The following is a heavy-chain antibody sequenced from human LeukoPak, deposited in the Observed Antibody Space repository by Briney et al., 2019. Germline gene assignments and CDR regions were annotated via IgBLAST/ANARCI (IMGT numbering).Heavy chain of an antibody. Sequence: SQTLSLTCDISGDSVSSNSAAWNWIRQSPSRGLEWLGRTYYRSKWSNDYAVSVKSRITLNPDTSKNQFSLQLNSVTPEDTAVYYCARGGYYYYGMDVWGQGTTVTVSS. CDR2: TYYRSKWSN. J-gene: IGHJ6*02. CDR1: GDSVSSNSAA. V-gene: IGHV6-1*01. CDR3: ARGGYYYYGMDV.